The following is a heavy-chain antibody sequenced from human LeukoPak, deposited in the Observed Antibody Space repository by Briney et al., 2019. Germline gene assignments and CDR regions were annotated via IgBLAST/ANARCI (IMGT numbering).Heavy chain of an antibody. V-gene: IGHV1-2*02. CDR1: GYTFTSYD. CDR2: INPNSGGT. J-gene: IGHJ4*02. CDR3: AREEYSSGWYNLDY. D-gene: IGHD6-19*01. Sequence: ASVKVSCKASGYTFTSYDINWVRQAPGQGLEWMGWINPNSGGTNYAQKFQGRVTMTRDTSISTAYMELSRLRSDDTAVYYCAREEYSSGWYNLDYWGQGTLVTVSS.